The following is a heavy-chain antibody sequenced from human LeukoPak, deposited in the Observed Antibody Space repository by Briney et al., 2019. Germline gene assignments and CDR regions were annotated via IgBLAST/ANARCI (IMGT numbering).Heavy chain of an antibody. D-gene: IGHD3-10*01. CDR1: GYSFTGYW. CDR3: ARTIMVRGVIIGWFDP. V-gene: IGHV5-51*01. CDR2: IYPGDSDT. Sequence: GESLKISCKGSGYSFTGYWIGWVRQMPGKGLEWMGIIYPGDSDTRYSPSFQGQVTISADKSISTAYLQWSSLKASDTAMYYCARTIMVRGVIIGWFDPWGQGTLVTVSS. J-gene: IGHJ5*02.